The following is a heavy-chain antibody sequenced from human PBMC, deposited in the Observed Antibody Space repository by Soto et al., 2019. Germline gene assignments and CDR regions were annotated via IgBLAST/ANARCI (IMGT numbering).Heavy chain of an antibody. CDR3: ARGGRIIASRFIFDY. J-gene: IGHJ4*02. Sequence: PGGSLRLSCAASGFTFSSNWMSWVRQAPGKGLEWVANIKQDGSEKYYVDSVKGRFTISRDNAKNSLYLQMNSLRAEDTAVYYCARGGRIIASRFIFDYWGQGT. CDR1: GFTFSSNW. V-gene: IGHV3-7*01. D-gene: IGHD6-6*01. CDR2: IKQDGSEK.